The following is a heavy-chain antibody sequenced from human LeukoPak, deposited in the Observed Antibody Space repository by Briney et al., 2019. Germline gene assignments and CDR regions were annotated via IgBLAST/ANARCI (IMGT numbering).Heavy chain of an antibody. D-gene: IGHD6-13*01. V-gene: IGHV3-21*06. CDR1: GFTFSDYS. Sequence: KSGGSPRLSCAASGFTFSDYSLNWVRQAPGKGLEWVSCISGDSRYIYYADSLKGRSTISRDNAQNSLYLHMNNLRAEDTAVYYCARGPFSSSWSEFDYWGQGTLVTVSS. CDR2: ISGDSRYI. CDR3: ARGPFSSSWSEFDY. J-gene: IGHJ4*02.